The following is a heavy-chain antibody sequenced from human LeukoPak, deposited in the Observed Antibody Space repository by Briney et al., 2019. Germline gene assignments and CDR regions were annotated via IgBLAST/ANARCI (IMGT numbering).Heavy chain of an antibody. CDR3: ARVAAAGGLNWFDP. D-gene: IGHD6-13*01. V-gene: IGHV3-11*06. J-gene: IGHJ5*02. CDR2: ISSSSSYT. Sequence: GGSLRLSCAASGFTFSDYSMSWIRQAPGKGLEWVSSISSSSSYTNYADSVKGRFTISRDNAKNSLYLQMNSLRAEDTAVYYCARVAAAGGLNWFDPWGQGTLVTVSS. CDR1: GFTFSDYS.